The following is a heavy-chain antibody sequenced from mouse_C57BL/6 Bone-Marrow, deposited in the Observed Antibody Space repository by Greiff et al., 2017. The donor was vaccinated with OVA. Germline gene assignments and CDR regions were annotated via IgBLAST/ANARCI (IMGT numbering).Heavy chain of an antibody. Sequence: EVQLVESGGGLVKPGGSLKLSCAASGFTFSSYTMSWVRQTPEKRLEWVATISGGGGNTYYPDSVKGRFTISRDNAKKTLYLQMSSLRSEDTALYYCARDGYYPYYFDYWGQGTTLTVSS. CDR3: ARDGYYPYYFDY. D-gene: IGHD2-3*01. CDR2: ISGGGGNT. CDR1: GFTFSSYT. J-gene: IGHJ2*01. V-gene: IGHV5-9*01.